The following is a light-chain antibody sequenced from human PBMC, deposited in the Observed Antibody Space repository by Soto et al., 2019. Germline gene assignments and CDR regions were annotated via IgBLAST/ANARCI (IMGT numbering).Light chain of an antibody. CDR3: QQYGSSPTWT. Sequence: ESVLTQSPGTLSLSPGERATLSCRASQSVSSSYLAWYQQKPGQAPRLLIYGASSGATGIPDRFSGSGSGTDFTLTISRLEPEDFAVYYCQQYGSSPTWTFGQGTKVDIK. V-gene: IGKV3-20*01. CDR1: QSVSSSY. CDR2: GAS. J-gene: IGKJ1*01.